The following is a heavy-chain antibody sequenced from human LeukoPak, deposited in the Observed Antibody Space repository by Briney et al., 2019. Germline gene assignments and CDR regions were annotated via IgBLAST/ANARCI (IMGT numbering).Heavy chain of an antibody. D-gene: IGHD4-17*01. CDR3: ATDYGDYEPIDY. Sequence: GGSLSLSCTASGVTLSNYAMHWVRRPPGRGLEWVAVISFDGTNKYYGDSVEGRFSVSRDNSKNTLYLQMNSLRPDDTAMYYCATDYGDYEPIDYWGQGTLVTVSS. V-gene: IGHV3-30*04. CDR1: GVTLSNYA. J-gene: IGHJ4*02. CDR2: ISFDGTNK.